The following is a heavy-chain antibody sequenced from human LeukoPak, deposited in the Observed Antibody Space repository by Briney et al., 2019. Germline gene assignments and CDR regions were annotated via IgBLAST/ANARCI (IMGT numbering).Heavy chain of an antibody. CDR2: IYASGGA. CDR1: GFDVNDNF. J-gene: IGHJ4*02. CDR3: VRRHDY. V-gene: IGHV3-53*01. Sequence: GGSLRLSCVASGFDVNDNFMIWVRQAPGQGLEWISIIYASGGAYHAESVKGRFSAFRDTSKNTIFLQVNNLRAGDTAMYYCVRRHDYWGQGTLVTVSS.